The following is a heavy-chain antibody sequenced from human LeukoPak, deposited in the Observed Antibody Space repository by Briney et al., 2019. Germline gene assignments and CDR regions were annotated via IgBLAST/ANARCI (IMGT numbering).Heavy chain of an antibody. CDR3: ARGSRNYYDSSGYFPMGDY. V-gene: IGHV1-18*01. D-gene: IGHD3-22*01. CDR2: ISAYNGNT. J-gene: IGHJ4*02. CDR1: GYTFTSYG. Sequence: ASVKVSCKASGYTFTSYGISWVRQAPGQGLEWMGWISAYNGNTNYARKLQGRVTMTTDTSTSTAYMELRSLRSDDTAVYYCARGSRNYYDSSGYFPMGDYWGQGTLVTVSS.